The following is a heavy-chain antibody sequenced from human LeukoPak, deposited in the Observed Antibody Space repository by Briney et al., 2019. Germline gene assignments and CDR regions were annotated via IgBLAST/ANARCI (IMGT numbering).Heavy chain of an antibody. CDR1: GGSFISYA. J-gene: IGHJ4*02. V-gene: IGHV1-69*05. CDR2: IIPIFGTA. Sequence: GSSVTVSCKASGGSFISYAISWVRQAPGQGLEWMGRIIPIFGTANYAQKFQGRVTITTDEATSTAYMELSSLRSEDTSVYYCARDGRGCSYGEVDFDYCGERTPVTVSS. D-gene: IGHD5-18*01. CDR3: ARDGRGCSYGEVDFDY.